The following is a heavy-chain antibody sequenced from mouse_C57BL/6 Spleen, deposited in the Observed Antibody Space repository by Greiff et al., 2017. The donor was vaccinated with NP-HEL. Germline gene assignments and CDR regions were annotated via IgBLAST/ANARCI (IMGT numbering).Heavy chain of an antibody. CDR1: GFNITDYY. J-gene: IGHJ1*03. D-gene: IGHD2-2*01. Sequence: VQLQQSGAELVKPGASVKLSCTASGFNITDYYMHWVKQRTEQGLEWIGRIDPEDGETKYAPKFQGKATITADTSSNTAYLQLSSLTSEDTAVYYCARRGYGYDVWYFDVWGTGTTVTVSS. CDR2: IDPEDGET. V-gene: IGHV14-2*01. CDR3: ARRGYGYDVWYFDV.